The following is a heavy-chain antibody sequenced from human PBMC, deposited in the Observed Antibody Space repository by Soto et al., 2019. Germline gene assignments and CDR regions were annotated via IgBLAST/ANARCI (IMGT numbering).Heavy chain of an antibody. CDR3: ARSHCSSTSCRPGIYYYHGMDV. V-gene: IGHV1-69*02. D-gene: IGHD2-2*01. J-gene: IGHJ6*02. CDR1: GGSFSSYT. Sequence: QVQLVQSGAEVQKPGSSVKVSCKASGGSFSSYTISWVRQATGQGLEWMGRIIPILGIANYAQKFQSRVTSTADKSTITAYMGQSSLRSEDATVYYCARSHCSSTSCRPGIYYYHGMDVWGQGTTVTVSS. CDR2: IIPILGIA.